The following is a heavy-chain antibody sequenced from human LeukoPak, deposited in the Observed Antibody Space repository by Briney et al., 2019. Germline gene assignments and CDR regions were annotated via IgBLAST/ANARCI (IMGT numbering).Heavy chain of an antibody. V-gene: IGHV1-2*02. J-gene: IGHJ4*02. CDR2: INPDGGGT. Sequence: ASVKVPCKASEYTFTGYYMHWVRQAPGQGLEWMGWINPDGGGTNSAQKFQGRITMTRDTSISTAYMELTSLRSDDTAVYYCARGLTSEDSRAFYSYFDSWGQGTLVTVSS. D-gene: IGHD3-22*01. CDR1: EYTFTGYY. CDR3: ARGLTSEDSRAFYSYFDS.